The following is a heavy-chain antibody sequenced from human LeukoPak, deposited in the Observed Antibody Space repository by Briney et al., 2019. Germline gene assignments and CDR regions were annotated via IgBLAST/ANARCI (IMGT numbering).Heavy chain of an antibody. V-gene: IGHV1-24*01. Sequence: GASVKVSCKVSGYTLTELSMNWVRQAPGKGLEWMGGFDPEDGETIYAQKFQGRVTMTEDTSTDTAYMELSSLRSEDTAVYYCARVVSGDYYYYMDVWGKGTTVTVSS. CDR2: FDPEDGET. D-gene: IGHD7-27*01. CDR3: ARVVSGDYYYYMDV. CDR1: GYTLTELS. J-gene: IGHJ6*03.